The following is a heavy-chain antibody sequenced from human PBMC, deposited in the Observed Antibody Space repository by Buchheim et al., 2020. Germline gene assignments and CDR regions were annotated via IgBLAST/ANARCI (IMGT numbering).Heavy chain of an antibody. D-gene: IGHD6-13*01. CDR1: GFTFSRNG. V-gene: IGHV3-30*18. Sequence: QVQLVESGGGVVQPGRSLRLSCAASGFTFSRNGMHWVRQAPGKGLEWVAVVSYDGDKKYYVDSVKGRFTISRDNSKNTVYLQMNSLRAEDTAVYYCAKDVRSEAAAMDSWGQGT. CDR3: AKDVRSEAAAMDS. CDR2: VSYDGDKK. J-gene: IGHJ4*02.